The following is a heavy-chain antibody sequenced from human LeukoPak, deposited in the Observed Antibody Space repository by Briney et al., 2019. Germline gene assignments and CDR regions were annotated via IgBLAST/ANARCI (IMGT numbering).Heavy chain of an antibody. D-gene: IGHD1-14*01. Sequence: GSLRLSCVASGFSFSDYGVHWVRQAPGKGLEWIGEGSDGGGTKFNPSLKSRVTISADTSKNQFSLKLNSVTAADTGVYYCAKNGQTGFSFDPWGQGTLVTVSS. CDR2: GSDGGGT. CDR3: AKNGQTGFSFDP. CDR1: GFSFSDYG. J-gene: IGHJ5*02. V-gene: IGHV4-34*08.